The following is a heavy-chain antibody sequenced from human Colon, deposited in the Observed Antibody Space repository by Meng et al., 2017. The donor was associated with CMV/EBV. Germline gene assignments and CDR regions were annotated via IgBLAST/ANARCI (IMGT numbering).Heavy chain of an antibody. J-gene: IGHJ6*02. Sequence: GESLKISCAAYGFTFSSYAMHWVRQAPGKGLEWVAVISYDGSNKYYADSVKGRFTISRDNSKNTLYLQMNSLRAEDTAVYYCARGLVPAAKAGMDVWGQGTTVTVSS. V-gene: IGHV3-30*04. CDR2: ISYDGSNK. CDR1: GFTFSSYA. D-gene: IGHD2-2*01. CDR3: ARGLVPAAKAGMDV.